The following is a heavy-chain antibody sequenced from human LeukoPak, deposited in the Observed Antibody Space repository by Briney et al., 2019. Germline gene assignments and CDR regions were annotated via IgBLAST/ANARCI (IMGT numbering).Heavy chain of an antibody. Sequence: SETLSLTCTVSGGSISSYYWSCIRQPPGKGLEWIGYIYYSGSTNYNPSLKSRVTISVDTSKNQFSLKLSSVTAADTAVYYCARSLAGDCLDYWGQGTLVTVSS. CDR1: GGSISSYY. D-gene: IGHD2-21*02. CDR3: ARSLAGDCLDY. V-gene: IGHV4-59*08. CDR2: IYYSGST. J-gene: IGHJ4*02.